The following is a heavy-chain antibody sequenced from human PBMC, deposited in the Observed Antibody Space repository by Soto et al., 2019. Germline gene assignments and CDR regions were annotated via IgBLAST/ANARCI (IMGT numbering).Heavy chain of an antibody. D-gene: IGHD4-17*01. Sequence: QVQLQESGPGLVKPSQTLSLTCTVSGGSISSGGYYWSWIRQHPGKGLEWIGYIYYSGSTYYNPSIRIRVTISVDTSKKQFSLKLSSVTAADTAVYYCARDTVTRYFDYWGQGTLVTVSS. CDR3: ARDTVTRYFDY. CDR1: GGSISSGGYY. J-gene: IGHJ4*02. V-gene: IGHV4-31*03. CDR2: IYYSGST.